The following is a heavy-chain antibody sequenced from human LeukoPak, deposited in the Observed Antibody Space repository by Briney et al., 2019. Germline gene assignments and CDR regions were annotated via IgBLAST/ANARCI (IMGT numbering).Heavy chain of an antibody. J-gene: IGHJ4*02. V-gene: IGHV4-34*01. CDR2: INHSGST. Sequence: PSETLSLTCAVYGGSFSGYYWSWIRQPPGKGLEWIGEINHSGSTNYNPSLKSRVTISVDTSKNQFSLKLSSVTAADTAVYYCARGGYYDSSGYYLLGYWDQGTLVTVSS. CDR1: GGSFSGYY. CDR3: ARGGYYDSSGYYLLGY. D-gene: IGHD3-22*01.